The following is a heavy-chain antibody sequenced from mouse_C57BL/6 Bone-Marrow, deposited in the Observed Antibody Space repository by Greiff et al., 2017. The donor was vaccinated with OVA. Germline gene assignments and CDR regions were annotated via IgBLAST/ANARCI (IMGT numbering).Heavy chain of an antibody. CDR3: ARIYDVYNY. D-gene: IGHD2-3*01. J-gene: IGHJ2*01. Sequence: QVQLQQPGAELVMPGASVKLSCKASGYTFTSYWMHWVKQRPGQGLEWIGEIDPSDSYTNYNQKFKGKSTLTVDKSSSTAYMQLSSLTSEDSAVYYCARIYDVYNYWGQGTTLTVSS. CDR2: IDPSDSYT. CDR1: GYTFTSYW. V-gene: IGHV1-69*01.